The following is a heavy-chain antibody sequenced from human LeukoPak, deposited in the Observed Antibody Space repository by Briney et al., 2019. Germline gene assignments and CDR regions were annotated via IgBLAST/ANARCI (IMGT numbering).Heavy chain of an antibody. CDR2: IIPIFGTA. D-gene: IGHD3-3*01. Sequence: GSSVKVSCKASGGTFSSYAISWVRQAPGQGLEWMGGIIPIFGTANYAQKFQGRVTITADESTSTAYMELSSLRSEDTAVYYCARDPGGDFRSGDRSESNWFDPWGQGTLVTVSS. CDR3: ARDPGGDFRSGDRSESNWFDP. CDR1: GGTFSSYA. V-gene: IGHV1-69*01. J-gene: IGHJ5*02.